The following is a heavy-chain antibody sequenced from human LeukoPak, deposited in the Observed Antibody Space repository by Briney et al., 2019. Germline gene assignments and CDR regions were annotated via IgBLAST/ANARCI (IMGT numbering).Heavy chain of an antibody. Sequence: SETLSLTCAVSGGSISSGGYSWSWIRQPPGKGLEWIGYIYHSGSTYYNPSLKSRVTISVDRSKNQFSLKLSSVTAADTAVYYCAGEDYYGSGPDAFDIWGQGTMVTVSS. CDR2: IYHSGST. J-gene: IGHJ3*02. CDR1: GGSISSGGYS. CDR3: AGEDYYGSGPDAFDI. D-gene: IGHD3-10*01. V-gene: IGHV4-30-2*01.